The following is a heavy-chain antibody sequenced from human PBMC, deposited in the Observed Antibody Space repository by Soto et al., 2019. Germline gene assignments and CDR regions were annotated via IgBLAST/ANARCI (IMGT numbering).Heavy chain of an antibody. D-gene: IGHD3-22*01. V-gene: IGHV3-23*01. CDR1: GFTFSSYA. CDR3: AKSRYYYDSSGYYYVASGFDY. Sequence: GGSLRLSCAASGFTFSSYAMSWVRQAPGKGLEWVSAISGSGGSTYYADSVKGRFTISRDNSKNTLYLQMNSLRAEDTAVYYCAKSRYYYDSSGYYYVASGFDYWGQGTLVTV. J-gene: IGHJ4*02. CDR2: ISGSGGST.